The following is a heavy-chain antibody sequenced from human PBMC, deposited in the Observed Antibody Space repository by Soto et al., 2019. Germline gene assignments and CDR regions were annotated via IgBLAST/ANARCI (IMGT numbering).Heavy chain of an antibody. CDR2: INPNSGGT. Sequence: ASVKFSCKASGYTFTGYYMHWVRQAPGQGLEWMGWINPNSGGTNYAQKFQGRVTMTRDTSISTAYMELSRLRSDDTAVYYCAIALYGDYVVDYWGQGTLVTVSS. D-gene: IGHD4-17*01. CDR1: GYTFTGYY. V-gene: IGHV1-2*02. CDR3: AIALYGDYVVDY. J-gene: IGHJ4*02.